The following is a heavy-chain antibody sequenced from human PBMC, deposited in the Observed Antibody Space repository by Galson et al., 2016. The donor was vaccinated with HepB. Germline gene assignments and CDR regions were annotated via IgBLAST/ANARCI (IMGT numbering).Heavy chain of an antibody. D-gene: IGHD3-10*01. CDR1: GFTFSSYA. Sequence: SLRLSCAASGFTFSSYAMHWVRQAPGKGLEWVAVISYDGSNKYYADSVKGRFTISRDNSKNTLYLQMNSLRAEDTAVYYCAREYRMATMARGVIRQSDWFDPWGQGTLVTVSS. CDR2: ISYDGSNK. CDR3: AREYRMATMARGVIRQSDWFDP. V-gene: IGHV3-30-3*01. J-gene: IGHJ5*02.